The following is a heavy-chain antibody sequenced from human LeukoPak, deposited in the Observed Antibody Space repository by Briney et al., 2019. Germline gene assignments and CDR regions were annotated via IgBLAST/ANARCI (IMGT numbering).Heavy chain of an antibody. CDR3: ERATTVTTINYYYYMDV. Sequence: GGSLRLSCAASGFTVSSNYMSWVRQAPGKGLEWVSVIYSGGSTYYADSVKGRFTISRDNSKNTLYLQMNSLRAEDTAVYYCERATTVTTINYYYYMDVWGKGTTVTVSS. CDR2: IYSGGST. CDR1: GFTVSSNY. V-gene: IGHV3-53*01. D-gene: IGHD4-17*01. J-gene: IGHJ6*03.